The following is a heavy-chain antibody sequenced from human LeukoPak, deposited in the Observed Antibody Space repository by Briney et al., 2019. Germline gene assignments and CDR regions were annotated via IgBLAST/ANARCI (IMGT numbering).Heavy chain of an antibody. CDR3: ARGWNDPIFDY. J-gene: IGHJ4*02. CDR2: INHSGST. Sequence: SETLSLTCTVSGYSISSGYYWGWIRQPPGKGLEWIGEINHSGSTNYNPSLKSRVTISVDTSKNQFSLKLSSVTAADTAVYYCARGWNDPIFDYWGQGTLVTVSS. V-gene: IGHV4-38-2*02. CDR1: GYSISSGYY. D-gene: IGHD1-1*01.